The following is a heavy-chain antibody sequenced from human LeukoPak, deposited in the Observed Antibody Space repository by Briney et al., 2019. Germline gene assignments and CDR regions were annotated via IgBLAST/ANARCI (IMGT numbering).Heavy chain of an antibody. D-gene: IGHD5-18*01. J-gene: IGHJ4*02. CDR3: ARDQYVGYSYGVDY. CDR1: GGSISSGGYY. V-gene: IGHV4-31*03. Sequence: PSETLSLTCTVSGGSISSGGYYWSWIRQHPGKGLEWIGYIYYSGSTYYNPSLKSRVTISVDTSKNQFSLKLSSVTAADTAVYYCARDQYVGYSYGVDYWGQGTPVTVSS. CDR2: IYYSGST.